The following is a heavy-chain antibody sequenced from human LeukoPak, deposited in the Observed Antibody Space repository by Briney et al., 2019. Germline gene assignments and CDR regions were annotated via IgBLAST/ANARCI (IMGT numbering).Heavy chain of an antibody. D-gene: IGHD3-10*02. CDR1: GFTFSTYD. CDR2: IDTAGDT. Sequence: PGGPLRLSCAASGFTFSTYDMHWVRQATGKGLEWVSTIDTAGDTYYPGSVKGRFTISRENAKNSLYLQMNSLRAEDTAVYYCAELGITMIGGVWGKGTTVTISS. J-gene: IGHJ6*04. CDR3: AELGITMIGGV. V-gene: IGHV3-13*01.